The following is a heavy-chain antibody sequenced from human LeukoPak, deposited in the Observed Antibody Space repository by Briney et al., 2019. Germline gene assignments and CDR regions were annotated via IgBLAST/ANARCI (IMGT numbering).Heavy chain of an antibody. CDR3: ARGVVGGGDFDY. Sequence: ASVKVSCKASGYTFTGYYMHWVRQAHGQGLEWMGRINPNSGGTNYAQKFQGRVTMTRDTSISTAYMELSRLRSDDTAVYYCARGVVGGGDFDYWGQGTLVTVSS. CDR1: GYTFTGYY. D-gene: IGHD1-26*01. V-gene: IGHV1-2*06. J-gene: IGHJ4*02. CDR2: INPNSGGT.